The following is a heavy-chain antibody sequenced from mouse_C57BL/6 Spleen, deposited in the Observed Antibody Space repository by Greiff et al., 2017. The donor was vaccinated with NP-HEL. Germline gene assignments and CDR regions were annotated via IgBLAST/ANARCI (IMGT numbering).Heavy chain of an antibody. V-gene: IGHV14-3*01. J-gene: IGHJ2*01. CDR3: ARWPITTVVAEDFDY. Sequence: VQLQQSVAELVRPGASVKLSCTASGFNIKNTYMHWVKQRPEQGLEWIGRIDPANGNTKYAPKFQGKAPITADTSSNTAYLQLSSLTSEDTAIYYCARWPITTVVAEDFDYWGQGTTLTVSS. CDR2: IDPANGNT. CDR1: GFNIKNTY. D-gene: IGHD1-1*01.